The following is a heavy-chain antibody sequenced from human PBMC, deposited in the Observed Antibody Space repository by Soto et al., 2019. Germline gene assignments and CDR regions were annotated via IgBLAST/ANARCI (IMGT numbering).Heavy chain of an antibody. D-gene: IGHD3-10*01. Sequence: VKVSCKASGYTFTGYYMHWVRQAPGQGLEWMGWINPNSGGTNYAQKFQGWVTMTRDTSISTAYMELSRLRSDDTAVYYCARSSKLYGSGYYYYGMDVWGQGTTVTVSS. J-gene: IGHJ6*02. V-gene: IGHV1-2*04. CDR2: INPNSGGT. CDR3: ARSSKLYGSGYYYYGMDV. CDR1: GYTFTGYY.